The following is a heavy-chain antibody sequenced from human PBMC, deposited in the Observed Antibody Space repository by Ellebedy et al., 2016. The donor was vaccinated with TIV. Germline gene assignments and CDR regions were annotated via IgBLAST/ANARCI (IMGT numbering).Heavy chain of an antibody. D-gene: IGHD4/OR15-4a*01. Sequence: SETLSLXXTVSGGSISSGDYYWSWIRQPPGKGLEWIGYIYYSGSTNYNPSLKSRVTISVDTSKNQFSLKLSSVTAADTAVYYCARSPYPPPNYVVDYWGQGTLVTVSS. J-gene: IGHJ4*02. CDR2: IYYSGST. CDR1: GGSISSGDYY. V-gene: IGHV4-61*08. CDR3: ARSPYPPPNYVVDY.